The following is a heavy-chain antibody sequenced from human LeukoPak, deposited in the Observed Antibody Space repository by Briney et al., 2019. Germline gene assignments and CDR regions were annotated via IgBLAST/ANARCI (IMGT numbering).Heavy chain of an antibody. J-gene: IGHJ4*02. CDR2: IIPTFGTT. D-gene: IGHD1-26*01. V-gene: IGHV1-69*13. CDR1: GDIFSNFG. Sequence: ASVKVSCKASGDIFSNFGFNWVRQAPGQGLEWMGGIIPTFGTTHYTQKFQGRVTITADESTSTAYMELSSLRSEDMAVYYCARGGVGAKGPWYFDYWGQGTLVTVSS. CDR3: ARGGVGAKGPWYFDY.